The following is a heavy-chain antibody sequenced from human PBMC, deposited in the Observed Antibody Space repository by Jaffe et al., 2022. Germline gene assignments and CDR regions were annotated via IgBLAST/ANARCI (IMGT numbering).Heavy chain of an antibody. CDR3: TGETYYYGSGSPPKPPRQDYYYYYYMDV. V-gene: IGHV3-49*03. D-gene: IGHD3-10*01. CDR2: IRSKAYGGTT. CDR1: GFTFGDYA. Sequence: EVQLVESGGGLVQPGRSLRLSCTASGFTFGDYAMSWFRQAPGKGLEWVGFIRSKAYGGTTEYAASVKGRFTISRDDSKSIAYLQMNSLKTEDTAVYYCTGETYYYGSGSPPKPPRQDYYYYYYMDVWGKGTTVTVSS. J-gene: IGHJ6*03.